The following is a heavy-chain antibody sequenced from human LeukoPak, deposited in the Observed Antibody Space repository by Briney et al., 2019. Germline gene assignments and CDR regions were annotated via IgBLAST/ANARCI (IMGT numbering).Heavy chain of an antibody. D-gene: IGHD3-9*01. J-gene: IGHJ4*02. CDR2: IKQDGSET. Sequence: GGSLRLSCAASGFTFSSYAMSWVRQAPGKGLEWVANIKQDGSETYYVDSVKGRFTISRDNAKISLYLQMNSLRAEDTAVYYCARGATILTGYYQPYYLDSWGQGTLVTVSS. CDR3: ARGATILTGYYQPYYLDS. V-gene: IGHV3-7*04. CDR1: GFTFSSYA.